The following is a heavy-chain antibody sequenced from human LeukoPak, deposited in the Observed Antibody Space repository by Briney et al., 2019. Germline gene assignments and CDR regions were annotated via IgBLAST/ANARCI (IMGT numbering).Heavy chain of an antibody. CDR3: ARDRTDAFDI. CDR1: GFTVSSNY. CDR2: IYSGGST. Sequence: PGGFLRLSCAASGFTVSSNYMSWVRQAPGKGLEWVSVIYSGGSTYYADSVKGRFTISRDNSKNTLYLQMNSLRAEDTAVYYCARDRTDAFDIWGQGTMVTVSS. J-gene: IGHJ3*02. V-gene: IGHV3-66*02.